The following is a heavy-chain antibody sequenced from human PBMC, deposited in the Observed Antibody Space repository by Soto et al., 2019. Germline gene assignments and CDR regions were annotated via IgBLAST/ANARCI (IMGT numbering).Heavy chain of an antibody. D-gene: IGHD3-10*01. V-gene: IGHV3-48*01. CDR1: GFSISDCS. CDR2: ISTNNDAI. J-gene: IGHJ4*02. Sequence: EVQLVESGGGLVQPGGSLRLSCAASGFSISDCSMNWVRRAPGKGLXXXSYISTNNDAIYYADSVKGRFTISRDNAKNSLYLQMNSLRAEDTALYYCASVLGSRRSGSYPSYWGQGTLVTVSS. CDR3: ASVLGSRRSGSYPSY.